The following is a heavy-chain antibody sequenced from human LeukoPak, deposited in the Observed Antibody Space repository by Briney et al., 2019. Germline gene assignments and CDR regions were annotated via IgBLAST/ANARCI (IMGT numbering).Heavy chain of an antibody. CDR3: ARADFGEDYYYMDV. J-gene: IGHJ6*03. CDR2: INPSFNPGVDVT. D-gene: IGHD3-16*01. Sequence: ASVKVSCKASGYTFSSYHIHWVRQAPGQGLEWMGKINPSFNPGVDVTSYAQKFQGRVTMTRDISTNTVYMELSSLTSEDTAVYYCARADFGEDYYYMDVWGKGTTVTVSS. V-gene: IGHV1-46*01. CDR1: GYTFSSYH.